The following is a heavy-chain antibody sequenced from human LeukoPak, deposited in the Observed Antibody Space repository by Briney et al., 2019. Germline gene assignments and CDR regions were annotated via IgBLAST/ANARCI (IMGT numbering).Heavy chain of an antibody. CDR2: IYWNDNK. CDR3: AHGYGDYDPYFDY. CDR1: GFSLATSRVG. D-gene: IGHD4-17*01. V-gene: IGHV2-5*01. Sequence: SGPTLVKPTQTLTLTCTFSGFSLATSRVGVGWIRQPPGKALEWPALIYWNDNKRYSPSLRSRLTVTKDTSKTQVFLTMTKMDPVDTATYYCAHGYGDYDPYFDYWGQGTLVTVSS. J-gene: IGHJ4*02.